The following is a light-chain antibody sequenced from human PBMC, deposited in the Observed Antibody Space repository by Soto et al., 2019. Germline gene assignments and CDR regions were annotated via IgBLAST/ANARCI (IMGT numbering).Light chain of an antibody. V-gene: IGKV1-39*01. CDR2: AAS. J-gene: IGKJ1*01. Sequence: DIQMTQSPSPLSASIGDKVTITCRASQSINNYLNWYQQKPGKAPKLLIYAASTLQSGVPSRFSGSGSGTDFTLTISRLQPDDFAVYFCQQSITTLGTFGQGTKVEMK. CDR1: QSINNY. CDR3: QQSITTLGT.